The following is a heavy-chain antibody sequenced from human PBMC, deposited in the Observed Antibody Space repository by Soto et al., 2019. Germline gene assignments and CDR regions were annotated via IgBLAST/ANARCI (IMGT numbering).Heavy chain of an antibody. Sequence: ASVKVSCKASGYTFTSYGISWVRQAPGQGLEWMGWISAYNGNTNYAQKLQGRVTMTTDTSTSTAYMELRSLRSDDKAVYYCASSLSGYSSSWYYYRGQGTLVTVSS. D-gene: IGHD6-13*01. CDR3: ASSLSGYSSSWYYY. CDR1: GYTFTSYG. CDR2: ISAYNGNT. J-gene: IGHJ4*02. V-gene: IGHV1-18*01.